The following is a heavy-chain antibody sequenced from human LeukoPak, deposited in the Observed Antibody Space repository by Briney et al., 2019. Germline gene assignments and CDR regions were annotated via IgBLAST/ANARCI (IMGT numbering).Heavy chain of an antibody. CDR1: GGSIYSTTFY. CDR2: MYYDGST. D-gene: IGHD1-26*01. J-gene: IGHJ4*02. V-gene: IGHV4-39*01. Sequence: KPSETQSLACTVSGGSIYSTTFYWGWIRQPPGKGLEWIGSMYYDGSTYHNPSLKSRVTISVDTSNNQFSLKLTSVTAADTAVYFCARRSDRGSDDGEDYFDYWGQGTLVTVSS. CDR3: ARRSDRGSDDGEDYFDY.